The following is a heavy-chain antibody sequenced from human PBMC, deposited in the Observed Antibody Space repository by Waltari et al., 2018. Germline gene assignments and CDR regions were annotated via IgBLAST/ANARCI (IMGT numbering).Heavy chain of an antibody. CDR2: VIPVFGPA. J-gene: IGHJ6*02. CDR3: ASSPNDFWSEPTYYSYGMDV. CDR1: GGTFSSYA. Sequence: QVQLVQSGAEVKKPGSSVKVSCKASGGTFSSYAISWVRQAPGQGLEWMGGVIPVFGPANTAPKFQGRVTITADESTSTAYMELSSLRSEDTAVYYCASSPNDFWSEPTYYSYGMDVWGQGTTVTVSS. D-gene: IGHD3-3*01. V-gene: IGHV1-69*01.